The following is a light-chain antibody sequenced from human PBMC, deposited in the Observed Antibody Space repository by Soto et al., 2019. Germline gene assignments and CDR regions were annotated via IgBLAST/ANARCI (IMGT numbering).Light chain of an antibody. CDR2: SNN. Sequence: QSALTQPTSVSGTPGQRVTISCSGSSSNIGSNTVNWYQQQLPGTAPKLVIYSNNYRPSGVPDRFSGSKSGTSASLAISGLQSEDEADYYCAVWDNSLNGVVFGGGTKLTVL. J-gene: IGLJ2*01. V-gene: IGLV1-44*01. CDR3: AVWDNSLNGVV. CDR1: SSNIGSNT.